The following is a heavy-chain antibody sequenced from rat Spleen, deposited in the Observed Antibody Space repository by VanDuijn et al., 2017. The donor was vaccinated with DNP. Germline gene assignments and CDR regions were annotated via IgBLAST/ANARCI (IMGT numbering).Heavy chain of an antibody. CDR2: MSPTTRSS. J-gene: IGHJ3*01. CDR1: GFSFRDYD. D-gene: IGHD1-1*01. CDR3: ARSLVTTVVTWGFAY. Sequence: EVQLVESGGGLVQPGRSLKLSCVASGFSFRDYDMAWVRQAPSKGLEWVACMSPTTRSSYYRDSVRGRFTISRDNAKNTLYLQMNSLRSEDTATYYCARSLVTTVVTWGFAYWGQGTLVTVSS. V-gene: IGHV5S13*01.